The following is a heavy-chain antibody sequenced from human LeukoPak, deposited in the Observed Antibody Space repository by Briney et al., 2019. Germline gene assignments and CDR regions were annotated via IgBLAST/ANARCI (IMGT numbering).Heavy chain of an antibody. CDR3: ARDRGGYLDY. J-gene: IGHJ4*02. CDR1: GGSISSRSYY. V-gene: IGHV4-39*07. CDR2: IYYSGST. Sequence: PSETLSLTCTVSGGSISSRSYYWGWIRQPPGKGLEWIGIIYYSGSTYSNPSLRSRVTISVDTSKNQFSLKLSSVTAAETAVYYCARDRGGYLDYWGQGTLVTVSS. D-gene: IGHD3-10*01.